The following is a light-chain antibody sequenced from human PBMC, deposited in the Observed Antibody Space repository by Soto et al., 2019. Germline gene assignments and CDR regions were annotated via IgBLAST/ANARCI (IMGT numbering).Light chain of an antibody. J-gene: IGKJ5*01. V-gene: IGKV3-11*01. Sequence: PGERATLSCSASQSVSSYLAWYQQKPGQAPRLLIYDASNRATGIPARFSGSGSGTDFTLTISSLEPEDFAVYYCQQRSNWPPRITFGQGTRLEIK. CDR1: QSVSSY. CDR2: DAS. CDR3: QQRSNWPPRIT.